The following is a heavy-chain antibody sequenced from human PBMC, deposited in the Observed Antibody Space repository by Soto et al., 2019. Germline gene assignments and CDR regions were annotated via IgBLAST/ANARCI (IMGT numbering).Heavy chain of an antibody. Sequence: SETLSLTCTVSGGSIRNGDYYWSWIRQHPGKGLEWIGYIYYSGSTYYNPSLKSRVTISVDTSKNQFSLKLSSVTAADTAVYYCARAARGFDPWGQGTLVTVSS. V-gene: IGHV4-31*03. CDR3: ARAARGFDP. CDR2: IYYSGST. J-gene: IGHJ5*02. CDR1: GGSIRNGDYY.